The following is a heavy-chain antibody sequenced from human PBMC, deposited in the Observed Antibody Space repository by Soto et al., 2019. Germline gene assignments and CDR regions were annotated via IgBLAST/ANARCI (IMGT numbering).Heavy chain of an antibody. Sequence: QVQLVQSGAEVKKPGASVKVSCKASGYTFTTYDINWARQATGQGLEWMGWMNPNSGNTGYAQKFQGRVTMTRNTSISTAYMELSSLRSEDTAVYYCTRGVLAVTGGAYWGQGTLVTVSS. CDR2: MNPNSGNT. CDR1: GYTFTTYD. V-gene: IGHV1-8*01. J-gene: IGHJ4*02. CDR3: TRGVLAVTGGAY. D-gene: IGHD6-19*01.